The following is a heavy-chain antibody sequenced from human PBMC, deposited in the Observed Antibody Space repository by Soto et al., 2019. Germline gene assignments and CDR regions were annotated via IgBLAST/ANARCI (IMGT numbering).Heavy chain of an antibody. CDR1: GFTFSDYE. V-gene: IGHV3-48*03. D-gene: IGHD6-13*01. J-gene: IGHJ4*02. CDR2: ISSNGGTI. CDR3: ARGQRAPAVRTVDY. Sequence: EVQLVESGGGLVQPGGSLRLSCAASGFTFSDYEVNWVRQAPGKGLEWVSYISSNGGTIYYADSVKGRFTISRDNAKNSLHLQMDSLSAEDTAVYYCARGQRAPAVRTVDYWGQGTLVIVSS.